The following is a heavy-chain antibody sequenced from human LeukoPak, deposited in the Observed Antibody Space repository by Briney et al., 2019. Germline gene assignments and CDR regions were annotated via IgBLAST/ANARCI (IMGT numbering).Heavy chain of an antibody. CDR3: ARGLSEDIVVVVAAGFDY. V-gene: IGHV1-2*02. CDR2: INPNSGGS. CDR1: GYTFTGYY. J-gene: IGHJ4*02. Sequence: ASVKVSCKASGYTFTGYYMHWVRQAPGQGLEWMGWINPNSGGSNYAQKFQGRVTMTRDTSISTAYMELSRLRSDDTAVYYCARGLSEDIVVVVAAGFDYWGQGTLVTVSS. D-gene: IGHD2-15*01.